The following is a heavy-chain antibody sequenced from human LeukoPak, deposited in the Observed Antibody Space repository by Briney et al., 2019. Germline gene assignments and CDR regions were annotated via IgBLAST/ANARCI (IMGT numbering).Heavy chain of an antibody. J-gene: IGHJ6*02. V-gene: IGHV4-39*01. D-gene: IGHD1-26*01. CDR1: GVSISSSSYY. CDR3: ARLLGGAGATHYYYYGMDV. CDR2: IYYSGST. Sequence: SETLSLTCTVSGVSISSSSYYWGWIRQPPGKGLEWIGSIYYSGSTYYNPSLKSRVTISVDTSKNQFSLKLSSVTAADTAVYYCARLLGGAGATHYYYYGMDVWGQGATVTVSS.